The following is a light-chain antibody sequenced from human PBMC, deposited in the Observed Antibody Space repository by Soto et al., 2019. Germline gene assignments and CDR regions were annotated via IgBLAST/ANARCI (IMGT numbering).Light chain of an antibody. CDR3: SSSTPRSTLV. CDR1: SSDIGRYNR. V-gene: IGLV2-18*02. J-gene: IGLJ2*01. Sequence: QSALTQRPSVSGSPGQSVTISCTGTSSDIGRYNRVSWYQQPPGAAPKLIIYEVNNRPSGVPDRFSGSKSGNTASLTISGLQAEDEADYFCSSSTPRSTLVFGGGTKLTVL. CDR2: EVN.